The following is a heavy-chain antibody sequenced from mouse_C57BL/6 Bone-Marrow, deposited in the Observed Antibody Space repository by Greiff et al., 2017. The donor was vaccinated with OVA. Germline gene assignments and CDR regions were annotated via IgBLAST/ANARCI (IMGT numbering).Heavy chain of an antibody. CDR1: GFTFSDYY. Sequence: EVKLMESGGGLVQPGGSLKLSCAASGFTFSDYYMYWVRQTPEKRLEWVAYISNGGGSTYYPDTVKGRFTISRDNAKNTLYLQMSRLKSEDTAMYYCAREDYYGSSLDFWGQGTTLTVSS. D-gene: IGHD1-1*01. CDR3: AREDYYGSSLDF. CDR2: ISNGGGST. V-gene: IGHV5-12*01. J-gene: IGHJ2*01.